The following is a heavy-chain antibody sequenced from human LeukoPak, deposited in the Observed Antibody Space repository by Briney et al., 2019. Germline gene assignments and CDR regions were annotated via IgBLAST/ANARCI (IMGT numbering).Heavy chain of an antibody. Sequence: SETLSLTCAVYGGSFSGYYWSWIRQPPGKGLEWIGEINHSGSTNYNPSLKSRVTISVDTSKNQFSLKLSSVTAADTAVYYCARRSRWLQYYYYAMDVWGRGTTVTVSS. D-gene: IGHD5-24*01. CDR1: GGSFSGYY. J-gene: IGHJ6*02. CDR2: INHSGST. V-gene: IGHV4-34*01. CDR3: ARRSRWLQYYYYAMDV.